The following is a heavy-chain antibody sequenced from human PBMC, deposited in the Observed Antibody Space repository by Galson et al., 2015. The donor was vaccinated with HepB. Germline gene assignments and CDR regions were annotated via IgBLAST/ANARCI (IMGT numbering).Heavy chain of an antibody. V-gene: IGHV3-53*04. Sequence: SLRLSCAASGFSINIYYMNWVRQAPGKGLEWVSVLYSGGNSYYADSVKGRFTISRHDSNNMVYLQLNSLRPDDTAVYYCARGAPSLQAMDVWAKGPRSPSP. J-gene: IGHJ6*02. CDR1: GFSINIYY. CDR3: ARGAPSLQAMDV. CDR2: LYSGGNS. D-gene: IGHD2-21*01.